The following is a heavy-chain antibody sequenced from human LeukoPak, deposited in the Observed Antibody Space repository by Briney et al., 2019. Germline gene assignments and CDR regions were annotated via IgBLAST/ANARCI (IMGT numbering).Heavy chain of an antibody. Sequence: PGGSLRLSCAASGFTFSSYGMHWVRQAPGKGLEWVAVISYDGSNKYYADSVKGRFTISRDNSKNTLYLQMNSLRAEDTAVYYCAKDPYYYDSSGYRDYWGQGTLVTVSS. D-gene: IGHD3-22*01. CDR1: GFTFSSYG. V-gene: IGHV3-30*18. CDR2: ISYDGSNK. CDR3: AKDPYYYDSSGYRDY. J-gene: IGHJ4*02.